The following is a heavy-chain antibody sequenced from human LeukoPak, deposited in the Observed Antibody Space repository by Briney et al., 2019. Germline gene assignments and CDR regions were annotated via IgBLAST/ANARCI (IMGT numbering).Heavy chain of an antibody. J-gene: IGHJ3*02. CDR1: GSSISSGYY. CDR3: TRNNTRTVSRGSSRRRANAFDT. D-gene: IGHD6-13*01. V-gene: IGHV4-38-2*01. Sequence: SETLSRTCAVSGSSISSGYYWGWIRQPPGKGLEWIGSIYHSGSTYYNPSLRSRVTIAVDTSKNQFSLKLSSVTAADTAVYYCTRNNTRTVSRGSSRRRANAFDTSGHGTMVSVSS. CDR2: IYHSGST.